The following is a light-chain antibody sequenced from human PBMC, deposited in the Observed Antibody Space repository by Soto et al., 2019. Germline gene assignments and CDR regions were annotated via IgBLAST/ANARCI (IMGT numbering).Light chain of an antibody. V-gene: IGKV3-11*01. J-gene: IGKJ5*01. Sequence: EIVLTQSPATLSLSPGEGAALSCSASQSVGSSLAWYQQRPGQAPRLLIYDAFIRATGIPARFSGSESGTDFTLTISSLEPEDFAVYYCQQRSNWPLTFGQGTRLEIK. CDR3: QQRSNWPLT. CDR1: QSVGSS. CDR2: DAF.